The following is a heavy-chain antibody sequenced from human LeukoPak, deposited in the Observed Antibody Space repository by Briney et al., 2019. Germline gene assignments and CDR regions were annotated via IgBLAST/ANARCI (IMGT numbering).Heavy chain of an antibody. CDR3: ARAYCSGDTCNSATD. CDR2: ISYDGSNK. D-gene: IGHD2-15*01. V-gene: IGHV3-30*04. Sequence: PGGSLRLPCAASGFTFSSYAMHWVRQAPGKGLDWVAVISYDGSNKYYADSVKGRFTISRDNSKNTLYLQMNSLRAEDTAVYYCARAYCSGDTCNSATDWGPESLVAVSS. J-gene: IGHJ4*02. CDR1: GFTFSSYA.